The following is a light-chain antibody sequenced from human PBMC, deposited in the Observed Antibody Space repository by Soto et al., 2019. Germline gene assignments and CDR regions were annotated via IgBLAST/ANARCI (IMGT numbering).Light chain of an antibody. CDR1: SGDVGGFEY. V-gene: IGLV2-14*03. Sequence: QSALTQPASVSGSPGQSITISCTGTSGDVGGFEYVSWYQQHPGKVPKLMIYDVNNRPSGVSNRFSGSKSGNTASLTISGLQAEDEADYFCSSYTSSNTYVFGTGTKVTV. J-gene: IGLJ1*01. CDR3: SSYTSSNTYV. CDR2: DVN.